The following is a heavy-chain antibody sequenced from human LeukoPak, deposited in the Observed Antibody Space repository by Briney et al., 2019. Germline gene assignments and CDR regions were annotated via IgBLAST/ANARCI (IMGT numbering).Heavy chain of an antibody. Sequence: SETLSLTCAVSGYSISSGYYWVWIRQPPGKGLEWIGSIYHSGSTYYNPSLKSRITISVDTSQNQFSLKLSSVTAADTAVYYCTRRGGSYYFDYWGQGTLVTVSS. J-gene: IGHJ4*02. V-gene: IGHV4-38-2*01. D-gene: IGHD1-26*01. CDR1: GYSISSGYY. CDR2: IYHSGST. CDR3: TRRGGSYYFDY.